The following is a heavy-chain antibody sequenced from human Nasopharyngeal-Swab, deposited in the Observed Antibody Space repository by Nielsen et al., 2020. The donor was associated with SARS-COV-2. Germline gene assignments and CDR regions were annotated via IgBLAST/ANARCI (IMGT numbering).Heavy chain of an antibody. Sequence: ASVKVSCQASGYTFTSYDINCVRQATGQGLEWMGLMNPNSGNTGYAQKFQGRVTMTRNTSISTAYMELSSLRSEDTAVYYCARGFIVATIFHYYYYMDVWGKGTTVTVSS. CDR1: GYTFTSYD. V-gene: IGHV1-8*01. CDR2: MNPNSGNT. CDR3: ARGFIVATIFHYYYYMDV. D-gene: IGHD5-12*01. J-gene: IGHJ6*03.